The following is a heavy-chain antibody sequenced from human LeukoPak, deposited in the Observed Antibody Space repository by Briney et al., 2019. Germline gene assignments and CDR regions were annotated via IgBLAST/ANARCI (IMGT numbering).Heavy chain of an antibody. J-gene: IGHJ4*02. D-gene: IGHD3-3*01. V-gene: IGHV3-30*04. CDR3: ARDYDFWSGFFDY. CDR1: GFTFRSYA. CDR2: ISYDGRNK. Sequence: GGSLRLSCVGSGFTFRSYAMSWVRQAPGKGLEWVAVISYDGRNKYYGDSVKGRFTISRDNSKNTVYLQMNSLRAEDTAVYYCARDYDFWSGFFDYWGQETLVTVSS.